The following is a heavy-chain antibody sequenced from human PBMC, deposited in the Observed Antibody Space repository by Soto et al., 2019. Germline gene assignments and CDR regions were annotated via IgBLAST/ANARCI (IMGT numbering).Heavy chain of an antibody. CDR3: AKVIRSCSSTSCYPGGFDI. D-gene: IGHD2-2*01. CDR1: GFTFSSYA. CDR2: ISGSGGST. Sequence: EVQLLESGGGLVQPGGSLRLSCAASGFTFSSYAMSWVRQAPGKGLEWVSAISGSGGSTYYADSVKGRFTISRDNSKSTLYLQMNSLRAEDTAVYYCAKVIRSCSSTSCYPGGFDIWGQGTMVTVSS. V-gene: IGHV3-23*01. J-gene: IGHJ3*02.